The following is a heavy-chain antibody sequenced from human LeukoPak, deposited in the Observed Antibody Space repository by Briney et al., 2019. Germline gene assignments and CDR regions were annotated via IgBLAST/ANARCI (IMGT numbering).Heavy chain of an antibody. CDR1: GGSISSYY. Sequence: PSETLSLTCTVSGGSISSYYWSWIRQPPGKGLEWIGYIYYSGSTNYNPSLKSRVTISVGTSKNQFSLKLSSVTAADTAVYYCARHEGGEYYFDYWGQGTLVTVSS. CDR3: ARHEGGEYYFDY. J-gene: IGHJ4*02. CDR2: IYYSGST. D-gene: IGHD3-10*01. V-gene: IGHV4-59*08.